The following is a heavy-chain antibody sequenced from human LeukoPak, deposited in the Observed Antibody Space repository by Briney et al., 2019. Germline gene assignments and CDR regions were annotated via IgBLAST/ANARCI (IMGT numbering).Heavy chain of an antibody. Sequence: SEALSLTCTVSGGSISSYYWSWIRQPTGKGLEWIGYIYYSGSTNYNPSLKSRVTISVATSKNQFSLKLSSVTAADTAVYYCARTTGMDVWGQGTTVTVSS. J-gene: IGHJ6*02. CDR3: ARTTGMDV. D-gene: IGHD1-1*01. CDR1: GGSISSYY. V-gene: IGHV4-59*01. CDR2: IYYSGST.